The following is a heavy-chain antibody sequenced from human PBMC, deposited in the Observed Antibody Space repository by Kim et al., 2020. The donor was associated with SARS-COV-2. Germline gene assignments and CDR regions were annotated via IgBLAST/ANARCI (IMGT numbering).Heavy chain of an antibody. D-gene: IGHD2-2*01. CDR2: ISGSGGST. Sequence: GGSLRLSCAASGFTFSSYAMSRVRQAPGKGLEWVSAISGSGGSTYYADSVKGRFTISRDNSKNTLYLQMNSLRAEDTAVYYCAKDIVVVPAAGDDYYYYYGMDVWGQGTTVTVSS. CDR1: GFTFSSYA. V-gene: IGHV3-23*01. CDR3: AKDIVVVPAAGDDYYYYYGMDV. J-gene: IGHJ6*02.